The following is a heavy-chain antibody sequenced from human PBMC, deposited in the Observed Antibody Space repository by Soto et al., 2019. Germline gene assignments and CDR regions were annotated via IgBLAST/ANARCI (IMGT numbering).Heavy chain of an antibody. J-gene: IGHJ3*01. CDR2: IKSKAAGGAI. CDR1: GVSFSEAW. CDR3: TTDGAFGGVVVAFHL. Sequence: VQMVESGGGLVQPGGYLRLSCAVSGVSFSEAWMNWVRQAPGKGLEWVGRIKSKAAGGAIDYAAPVKGRFTISRDDSKDTLYLQINGLKTEETAVYYCTTDGAFGGVVVAFHLWGLGTLLTVSS. V-gene: IGHV3-15*07. D-gene: IGHD3-10*01.